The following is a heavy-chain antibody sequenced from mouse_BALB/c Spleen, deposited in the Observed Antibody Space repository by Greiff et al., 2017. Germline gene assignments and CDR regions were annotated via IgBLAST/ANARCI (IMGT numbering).Heavy chain of an antibody. D-gene: IGHD2-14*01. J-gene: IGHJ4*01. CDR1: GYSITSDYA. Sequence: EVQLQQSGPGLVKPSQSLSLTCTVTGYSITSDYAWNWIRQFPGNKLEWMGYISYSGSTSYNPSLKSRISITRDTSKNQFFLQLNSVTTEDTATYYCARYRYDGAMDYWGQGTSVTVSS. CDR2: ISYSGST. V-gene: IGHV3-2*02. CDR3: ARYRYDGAMDY.